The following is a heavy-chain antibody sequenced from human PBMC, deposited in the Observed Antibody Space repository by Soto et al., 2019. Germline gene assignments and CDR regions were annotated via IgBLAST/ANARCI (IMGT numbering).Heavy chain of an antibody. J-gene: IGHJ6*02. CDR3: AKDRGQVRRYFGDVTDV. V-gene: IGHV3-30*18. CDR2: ISDDGSYK. Sequence: GGSLRLSCAASGIAFRNYGMHWVRQAPGRGLEWVAVISDDGSYKNTADSVKGRFTISRDNSKNTLYLQMNSLRAEDTGVYYCAKDRGQVRRYFGDVTDVWGQGTTVTVSS. D-gene: IGHD3-9*01. CDR1: GIAFRNYG.